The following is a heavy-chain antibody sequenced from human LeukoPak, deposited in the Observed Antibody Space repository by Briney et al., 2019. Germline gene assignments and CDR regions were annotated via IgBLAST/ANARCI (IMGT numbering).Heavy chain of an antibody. CDR2: INPNSGGT. D-gene: IGHD3-16*02. CDR1: GYTSTGYY. V-gene: IGHV1-2*02. Sequence: ASVKVSCKASGYTSTGYYMHWVRQAPGQGLEWMGWINPNSGGTNYAQKFQGRVTMTRDTSISTAYMELSRLRSDDTAVYYCARAREGDYVWGSYRYWDYWGQGTLVTVSS. CDR3: ARAREGDYVWGSYRYWDY. J-gene: IGHJ4*02.